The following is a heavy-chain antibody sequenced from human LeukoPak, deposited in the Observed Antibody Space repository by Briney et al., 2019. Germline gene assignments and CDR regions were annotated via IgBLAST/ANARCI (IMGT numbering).Heavy chain of an antibody. D-gene: IGHD3-10*01. J-gene: IGHJ3*02. CDR3: ARVLGDRGAFDI. Sequence: SETLSLTCTVSGGSISSGDYYWSWIRQPAGKGLEWIGRIYSGGNTNYNPSLKSRVTMSVDTSKKQFSLTLSSVTAADTAVYYCARVLGDRGAFDIWGQGTLVTVSS. CDR1: GGSISSGDYY. CDR2: IYSGGNT. V-gene: IGHV4-61*02.